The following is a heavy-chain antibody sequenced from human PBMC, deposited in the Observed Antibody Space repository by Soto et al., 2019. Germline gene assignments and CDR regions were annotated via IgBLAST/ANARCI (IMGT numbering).Heavy chain of an antibody. CDR3: AAELGFGKLSVV. V-gene: IGHV1-69*01. D-gene: IGHD3-10*01. CDR1: GDTFKNCV. Sequence: QVQVVQSGVEVRRPGSSVKVSCKASGDTFKNCVISWVRQAPGQGLEWMGGIIPLFGTTHFAQRFQGRLTNTTDESTTTAYMELSRLRSEDTATYYCAAELGFGKLSVVWGQGTTVIVSS. J-gene: IGHJ6*02. CDR2: IIPLFGTT.